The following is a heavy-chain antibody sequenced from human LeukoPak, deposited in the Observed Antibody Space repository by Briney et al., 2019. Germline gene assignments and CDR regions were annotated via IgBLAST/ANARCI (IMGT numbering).Heavy chain of an antibody. CDR1: GFTFSDYY. V-gene: IGHV3-11*04. D-gene: IGHD6-6*01. CDR2: ISSSGSTI. J-gene: IGHJ3*02. CDR3: ARASDRTRYGSSFCAFDI. Sequence: GGSLRLSCAASGFTFSDYYMSWIRQAPGKGLEWVPYISSSGSTIYYADSVKGRFTISRDNAKNSLYLQMNSLRAEDTAVYYCARASDRTRYGSSFCAFDIWGQGTMVTVSS.